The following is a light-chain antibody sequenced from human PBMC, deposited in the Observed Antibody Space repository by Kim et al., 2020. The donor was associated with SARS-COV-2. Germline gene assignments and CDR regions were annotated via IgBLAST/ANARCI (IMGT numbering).Light chain of an antibody. CDR3: CSYAGSRTSYV. CDR1: DGDIGRYNL. Sequence: QSALTQPASMSGSPGQSITISCSGTDGDIGRYNLVSWFQQHPGKAPQLLIYEVRQRPSGISDRFSGFKFGDTASLTISGLQPEDEADYYCCSYAGSRTSYVFGTGTKVTVL. V-gene: IGLV2-23*02. J-gene: IGLJ1*01. CDR2: EVR.